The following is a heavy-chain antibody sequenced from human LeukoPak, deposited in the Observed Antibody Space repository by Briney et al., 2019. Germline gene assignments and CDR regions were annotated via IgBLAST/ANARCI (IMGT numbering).Heavy chain of an antibody. CDR3: ARDRWAYCSGGSCYSGDYYYGMDV. CDR1: VFTFSSYW. CDR2: IKQDGSEK. Sequence: GGSLRLSCAASVFTFSSYWMSWVRQAPGKGLEWVANIKQDGSEKYYVDSVKGRFTTSRDNAKNSLYLQMNSLRAEDTAVYYCARDRWAYCSGGSCYSGDYYYGMDVWGKGTTVTVSS. D-gene: IGHD2-15*01. V-gene: IGHV3-7*03. J-gene: IGHJ6*04.